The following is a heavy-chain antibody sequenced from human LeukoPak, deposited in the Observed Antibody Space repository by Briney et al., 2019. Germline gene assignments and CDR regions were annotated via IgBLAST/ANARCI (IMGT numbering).Heavy chain of an antibody. V-gene: IGHV3-30*18. CDR3: AKRPSDYGDYVTYFDY. Sequence: GGSLRLSCAASGSSFISYGMHWVRRAPGKGLEWVGVISDDGRNKKYADSVKGRFTISRDNSKDTLYLQMNSLRDEDTAVYYCAKRPSDYGDYVTYFDYWGQGTLVTVSS. J-gene: IGHJ4*02. CDR2: ISDDGRNK. D-gene: IGHD4-17*01. CDR1: GSSFISYG.